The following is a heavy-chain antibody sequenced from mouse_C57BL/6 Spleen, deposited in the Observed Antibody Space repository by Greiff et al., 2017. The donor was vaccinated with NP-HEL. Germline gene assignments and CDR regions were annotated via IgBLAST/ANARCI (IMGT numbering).Heavy chain of an antibody. CDR3: ARGDYYYGSSSGYFDV. CDR1: GYSITSGYD. CDR2: ISYSGST. Sequence: EVKLMESGPGMVKPSQSLSLTCTVTGYSITSGYDWHWIRHFPGNKLEWMGYISYSGSTNYNPSLKSRISITHDTSKNHFFLKLNSVTTEDTATYYCARGDYYYGSSSGYFDVWGTGTTVTVSS. V-gene: IGHV3-1*01. D-gene: IGHD1-1*01. J-gene: IGHJ1*03.